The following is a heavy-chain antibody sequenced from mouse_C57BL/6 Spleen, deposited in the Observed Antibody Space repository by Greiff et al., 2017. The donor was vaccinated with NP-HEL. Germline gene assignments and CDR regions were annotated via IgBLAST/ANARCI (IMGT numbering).Heavy chain of an antibody. CDR3: ARALTTVVSDY. D-gene: IGHD1-1*01. J-gene: IGHJ2*01. CDR1: GYTFTSYW. Sequence: VQLQQSGAELVKPGASVKMSCKASGYTFTSYWITWVKQRPGQGLEWIGDIYPGSGSTNYNEKFKSKATLTVDTSSSTAYMQLSSLTSEDSAVYYCARALTTVVSDYWGQCTTLTVSS. V-gene: IGHV1-55*01. CDR2: IYPGSGST.